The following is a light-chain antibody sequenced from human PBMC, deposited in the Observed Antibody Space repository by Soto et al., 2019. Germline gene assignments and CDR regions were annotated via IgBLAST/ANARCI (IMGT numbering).Light chain of an antibody. V-gene: IGKV3-20*01. CDR2: DAS. CDR3: QQCSFSPRT. CDR1: QSVTNNY. J-gene: IGKJ1*01. Sequence: EIVMTQSPATLSVSPGERATLSCRASQSVTNNYLDWFQQKPGQAPRLLIYDASIRADGIPDRFSGSGSETDFTLTISRLEPEDSAVYYCQQCSFSPRTFGQGTKVDNK.